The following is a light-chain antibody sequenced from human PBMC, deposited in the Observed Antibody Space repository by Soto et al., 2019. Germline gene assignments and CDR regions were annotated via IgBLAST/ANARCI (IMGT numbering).Light chain of an antibody. V-gene: IGKV3-20*01. CDR3: QQYMSSVT. J-gene: IGKJ1*01. Sequence: EIVLTQSPGSLSLSPGQRATLSCRASQSVDTTFFAWYQKKPGQAPRLLIYRASKRATGIPDRFSGSGSGTDFTLIISGLEPEDFAVYYCQQYMSSVTFGQGTKVEIK. CDR1: QSVDTTF. CDR2: RAS.